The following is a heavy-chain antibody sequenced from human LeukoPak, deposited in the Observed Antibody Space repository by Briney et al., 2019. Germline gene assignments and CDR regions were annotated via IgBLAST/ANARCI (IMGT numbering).Heavy chain of an antibody. J-gene: IGHJ6*03. CDR2: INPNSGGT. D-gene: IGHD6-6*01. Sequence: ASVKVSCKASGYTFTGYYMHWVRQAPGQGLEWMGWINPNSGGTNYAQKFQGRVTMTRDTSISTAYMELSRLRSDDTAVYYCARAAQSSIAARPRGYYYYMDVWGKGTTVTVSS. V-gene: IGHV1-2*02. CDR1: GYTFTGYY. CDR3: ARAAQSSIAARPRGYYYYMDV.